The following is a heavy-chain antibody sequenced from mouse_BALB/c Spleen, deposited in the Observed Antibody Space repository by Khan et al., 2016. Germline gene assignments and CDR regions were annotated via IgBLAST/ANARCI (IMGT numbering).Heavy chain of an antibody. CDR1: GYSITSDYA. Sequence: EVQLQESGPGLVKPSQSLSLTCTVTGYSITSDYAWNWIRQFPGNTLEWMGYISYRCSTCYHPSLKRRISITRDTSKNQFFQQLNSVTTEDTATSYCATWAQQTDVIYFGGQGTSVTV. CDR3: ATWAQQTDVIYF. J-gene: IGHJ4*01. CDR2: ISYRCST. V-gene: IGHV3-2*02. D-gene: IGHD3-1*01.